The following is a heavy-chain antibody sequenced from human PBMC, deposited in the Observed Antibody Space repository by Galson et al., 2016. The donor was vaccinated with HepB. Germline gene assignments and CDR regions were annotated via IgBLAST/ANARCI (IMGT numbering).Heavy chain of an antibody. CDR3: ARDRGGGAPKLVIFDY. Sequence: SLRLSCAASGFTFSSYSMHWVRQAPGKGLEWDSSIRYSSSYMPYADAVKGRFTISRDNAKNSLYLQMNSLGAEDTAVYFCARDRGGGAPKLVIFDYWGQGTLVTVSS. V-gene: IGHV3-21*01. J-gene: IGHJ4*02. D-gene: IGHD3-16*01. CDR1: GFTFSSYS. CDR2: IRYSSSYM.